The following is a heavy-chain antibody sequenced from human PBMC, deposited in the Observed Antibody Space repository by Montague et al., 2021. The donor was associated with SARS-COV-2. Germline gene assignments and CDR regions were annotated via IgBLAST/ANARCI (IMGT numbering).Heavy chain of an antibody. Sequence: SLRLSCAASGFTFSSYAMHWVRQAPGKGLEWVAVISHDGSNKYYVDSVKGRFTISRDNSKNTLYLQMNSLRAEDTAVYYCAREGLGNYYDSSGYYPFDYWGQGTLVTVSS. CDR1: GFTFSSYA. J-gene: IGHJ4*02. CDR2: ISHDGSNK. CDR3: AREGLGNYYDSSGYYPFDY. V-gene: IGHV3-30*04. D-gene: IGHD3-22*01.